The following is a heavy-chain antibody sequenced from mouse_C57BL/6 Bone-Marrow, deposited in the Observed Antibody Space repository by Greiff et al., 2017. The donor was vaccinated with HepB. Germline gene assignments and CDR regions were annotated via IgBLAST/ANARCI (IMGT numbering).Heavy chain of an antibody. CDR3: ARWGTYYGSSYGAMDY. V-gene: IGHV1-63*01. J-gene: IGHJ4*01. CDR1: GYTFTNYW. D-gene: IGHD1-1*01. Sequence: QVQLKQSGAELVRPGTSVKMSCKASGYTFTNYWIGWAKQRPGHGLEWIGDIYPGGGYTNYNEKFKGKATLTADKSSSTAYMQFSSLTSEDSAIYYCARWGTYYGSSYGAMDYWGQGTSVTVSS. CDR2: IYPGGGYT.